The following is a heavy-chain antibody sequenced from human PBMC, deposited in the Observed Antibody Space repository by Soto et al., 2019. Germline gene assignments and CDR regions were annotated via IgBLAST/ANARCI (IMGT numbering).Heavy chain of an antibody. Sequence: PGGSLRLSCAASGFTFSSFWMSWVRQAPGKGLEWVANIKQDGSEKDYVDPLKGRFTISRDNAKKSLYLEMNSLRAEDTAVYYCARGPAFPPFFDYWGQGTLVTVSS. V-gene: IGHV3-7*03. CDR3: ARGPAFPPFFDY. J-gene: IGHJ4*02. CDR2: IKQDGSEK. CDR1: GFTFSSFW. D-gene: IGHD2-2*01.